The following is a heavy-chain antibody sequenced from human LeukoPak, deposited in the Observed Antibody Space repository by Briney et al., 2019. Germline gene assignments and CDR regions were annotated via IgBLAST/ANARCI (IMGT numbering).Heavy chain of an antibody. J-gene: IGHJ4*02. CDR2: ISGSGGST. D-gene: IGHD1-14*01. CDR3: AKGMTAFRTKDRQSDY. CDR1: GFTFSSYA. Sequence: PGGSLRLSCAASGFTFSSYAMSWVRQAPGKGLEWVSAISGSGGSTYYADSVKGRFTISRDNSKNTLYLQMNSLRAEDTAVYYCAKGMTAFRTKDRQSDYWGQGTLVTVSS. V-gene: IGHV3-23*01.